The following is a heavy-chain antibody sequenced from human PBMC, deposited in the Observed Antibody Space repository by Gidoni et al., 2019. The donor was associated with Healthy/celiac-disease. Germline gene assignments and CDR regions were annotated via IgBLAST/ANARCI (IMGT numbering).Heavy chain of an antibody. V-gene: IGHV4-34*01. Sequence: QVQLQQWGAGLLKPSETLSLTSAVYGGSFSGYYWSWIRQPPGKGLEWIGEINHSGSTNYNPSLKSRVTISVDTSKNQFSLKLSSVTAADTAVYYCARGRTRPRNCFDPWGQGTLVTVSS. CDR3: ARGRTRPRNCFDP. D-gene: IGHD4-17*01. CDR1: GGSFSGYY. J-gene: IGHJ5*02. CDR2: INHSGST.